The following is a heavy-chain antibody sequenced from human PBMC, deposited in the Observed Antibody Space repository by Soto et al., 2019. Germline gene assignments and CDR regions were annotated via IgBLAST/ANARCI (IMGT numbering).Heavy chain of an antibody. CDR1: GFTFSSYN. Sequence: PGGSLRLSCAASGFTFSSYNMNWVRQAPGKWLEWVSSISSSSSYIYYADSVKGRFTISRDNAKNSLYLQMNSLRAEDTAVYYCARETDIVVVVTTNGMDVWGQGTTVTVSS. J-gene: IGHJ6*02. CDR2: ISSSSSYI. CDR3: ARETDIVVVVTTNGMDV. D-gene: IGHD2-15*01. V-gene: IGHV3-21*06.